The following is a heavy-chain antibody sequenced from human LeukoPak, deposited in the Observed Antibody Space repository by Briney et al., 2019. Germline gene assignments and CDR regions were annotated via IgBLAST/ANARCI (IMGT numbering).Heavy chain of an antibody. CDR3: ARAALGY. Sequence: GGSLRLSCAASGFTFSSYGMHWVRQAPGKGLEWVGVIWYDGSNKYYADSVKGRFTISRDNSKNTLYLQMNSLRAEDTAVYYCARAALGYWGQGTLVTVSS. CDR1: GFTFSSYG. V-gene: IGHV3-33*08. CDR2: IWYDGSNK. D-gene: IGHD7-27*01. J-gene: IGHJ4*02.